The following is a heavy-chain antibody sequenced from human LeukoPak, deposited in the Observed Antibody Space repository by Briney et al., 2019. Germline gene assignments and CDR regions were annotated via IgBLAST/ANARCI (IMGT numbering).Heavy chain of an antibody. J-gene: IGHJ4*02. CDR2: IYSGGST. CDR3: ARNRQGTYYYDSSPDY. D-gene: IGHD3-22*01. CDR1: GFTVSSYY. V-gene: IGHV3-66*01. Sequence: GGSLRLSCAASGFTVSSYYMTWVRQAPGKGLEWVSVIYSGGSTYYADSVKGRVAISRDNSKNTVFLQMNNVRAEDTAVYYCARNRQGTYYYDSSPDYWGQGTLVTVSS.